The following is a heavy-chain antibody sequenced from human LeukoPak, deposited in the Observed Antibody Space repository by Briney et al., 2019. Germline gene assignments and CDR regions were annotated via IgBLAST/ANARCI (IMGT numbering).Heavy chain of an antibody. CDR3: ARHESSGCPD. D-gene: IGHD6-19*01. CDR1: GYSFTSYW. V-gene: IGHV5-51*01. CDR2: IYPGDSDI. J-gene: IGHJ4*02. Sequence: GESLKISCKGSGYSFTSYWVAWVRQMPRKGLEWMGIIYPGDSDIRYSPSFQGQVTISADNSISTAYLQWSSLKASDTAMYYCARHESSGCPDWGQGTLVTVSS.